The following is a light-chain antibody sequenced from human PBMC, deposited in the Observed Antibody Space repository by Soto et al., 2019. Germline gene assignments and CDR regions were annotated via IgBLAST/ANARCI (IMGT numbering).Light chain of an antibody. J-gene: IGKJ4*01. V-gene: IGKV3-20*01. CDR2: GES. CDR3: QKYGSSPLT. CDR1: QSVSSSY. Sequence: ELVLTQSPGTPSVSPGESATLSCRGSQSVSSSYLAWYQQKPGQAPRLLIYGESSRATGIPDRLSGSGSGTDLNLTISRLEPEDFAVYYCQKYGSSPLTCGGGTKVDIK.